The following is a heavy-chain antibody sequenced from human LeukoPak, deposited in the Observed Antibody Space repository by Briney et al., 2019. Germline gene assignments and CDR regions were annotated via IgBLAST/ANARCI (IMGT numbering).Heavy chain of an antibody. J-gene: IGHJ5*02. Sequence: GGSLRLSCAASGFSFSSYWMNWVRQVPGEGLVWVSRINPDGKKTTYADAVRGRFTIYRDNAKNTLYLQVNNVRDEDTAVYYCAREPASWFDPWGQGTLVTVSS. CDR3: AREPASWFDP. D-gene: IGHD2-2*01. CDR1: GFSFSSYW. V-gene: IGHV3-74*01. CDR2: INPDGKKT.